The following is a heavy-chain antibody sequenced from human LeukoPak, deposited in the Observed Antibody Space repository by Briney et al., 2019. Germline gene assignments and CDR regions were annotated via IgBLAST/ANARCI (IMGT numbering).Heavy chain of an antibody. D-gene: IGHD6-13*01. CDR3: ARAKGSIAAAATGY. J-gene: IGHJ4*02. CDR1: GYTFTGYY. V-gene: IGHV1-2*02. CDR2: INPNSGGT. Sequence: ASVKVSCKASGYTFTGYYMHWMRQAPGQGLEWMGWINPNSGGTNYAQKFQGRVTMTRDTSISTAYMELSRLRSDDTAVYYCARAKGSIAAAATGYWGQGTLVTVSS.